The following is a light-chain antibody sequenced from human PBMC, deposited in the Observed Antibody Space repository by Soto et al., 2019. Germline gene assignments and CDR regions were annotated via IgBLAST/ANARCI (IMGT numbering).Light chain of an antibody. CDR1: SSDMGGYNY. J-gene: IGLJ1*01. CDR3: SAYTRSNTV. Sequence: QSVLTQPASVSGSPGQSITISCSGSSSDMGGYNYVSWYQLYPGKAPKLLIFEVSCRPSGISNRFSGSKSGITASLTSSGLQAEDEADYYGSAYTRSNTVFGTGTKVTVL. CDR2: EVS. V-gene: IGLV2-14*01.